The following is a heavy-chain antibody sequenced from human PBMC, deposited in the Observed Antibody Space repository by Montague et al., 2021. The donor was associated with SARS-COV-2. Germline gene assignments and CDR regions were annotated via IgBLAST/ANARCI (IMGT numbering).Heavy chain of an antibody. J-gene: IGHJ5*02. CDR3: ARDCSSIVYDGLDT. CDR1: GFTFGDYD. Sequence: SLRLSCAASGFTFGDYDMHWVRQAPGKGLEWVSYISSSSCTISYADSVKGRFTISRDNAKNSLYLQMNSLRAEDTAVYYCARDCSSIVYDGLDTWGQGTLVTVSS. D-gene: IGHD6-13*01. CDR2: ISSSSCTI. V-gene: IGHV3-48*03.